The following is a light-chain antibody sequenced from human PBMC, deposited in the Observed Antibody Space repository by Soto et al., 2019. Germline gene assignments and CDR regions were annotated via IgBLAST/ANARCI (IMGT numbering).Light chain of an antibody. CDR2: GAS. V-gene: IGKV3D-15*01. CDR1: QSVSSN. Sequence: EIVMTQSPATLSVSPGERATLSCRASQSVSSNLAWYQQKPGQAPRLLIYGASTRATGIPARFSGRGSGTEFTLTISSLQSEDFAVYYCQQFGDSLTFGGGTKVDIK. CDR3: QQFGDSLT. J-gene: IGKJ4*01.